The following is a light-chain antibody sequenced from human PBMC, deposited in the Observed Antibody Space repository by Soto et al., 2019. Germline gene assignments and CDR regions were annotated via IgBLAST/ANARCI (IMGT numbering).Light chain of an antibody. J-gene: IGKJ4*01. CDR2: DAS. V-gene: IGKV3-15*01. Sequence: VLTQSPGTLSVSPGATVILSCRASQSVGNNLVWYQQKSGQAPRLLIYDASTRAAGIPTRFTVSGSGTEFTLTITGLQSEDFATYFCQQYTFWPLTFGGGTKVKIK. CDR1: QSVGNN. CDR3: QQYTFWPLT.